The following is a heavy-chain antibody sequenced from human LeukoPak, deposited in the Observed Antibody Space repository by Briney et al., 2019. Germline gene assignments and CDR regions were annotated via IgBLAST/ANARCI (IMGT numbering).Heavy chain of an antibody. D-gene: IGHD6-19*01. CDR1: GFNFGEYG. CDR2: ITWDGGST. CDR3: AKDIHIGHGSGWPES. V-gene: IGHV3-43D*03. Sequence: GGSLRLSCVGSGFNFGEYGMHWVRQVPGQGLEWVSHITWDGGSTYYAGSVKGRSTISRDNSKNSLYLQMNSLGAEDTALYYCAKDIHIGHGSGWPESWGQGTLVTVSS. J-gene: IGHJ5*02.